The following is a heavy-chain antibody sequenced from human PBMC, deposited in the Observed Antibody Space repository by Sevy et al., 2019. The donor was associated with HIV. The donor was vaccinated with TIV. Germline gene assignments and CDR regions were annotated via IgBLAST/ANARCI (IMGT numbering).Heavy chain of an antibody. D-gene: IGHD2-21*02. CDR1: GDSFSNSNW. Sequence: SETLSLTCAVSGDSFSNSNWWSWVRQSPGKGLGWIGEVSYSGTANYNPSLRSRVAISLDKSKNQISLKVNSVTAADTAVYYCAREGTATSFDYWAQGNLVTVSS. J-gene: IGHJ4*02. V-gene: IGHV4-4*02. CDR2: VSYSGTA. CDR3: AREGTATSFDY.